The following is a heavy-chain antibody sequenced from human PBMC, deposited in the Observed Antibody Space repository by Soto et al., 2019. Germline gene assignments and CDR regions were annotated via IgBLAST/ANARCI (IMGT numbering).Heavy chain of an antibody. V-gene: IGHV1-69*13. CDR1: GGTFSSYA. J-gene: IGHJ4*02. Sequence: SVKVSCKASGGTFSSYAISWVRQAPGQGLEWMGGIIPIFGTANYAQKFQGRVTITADESTRTAYMELSSLRSEDTAVYYCARDGDGYSTLDYWGQGTLVTVSS. D-gene: IGHD4-4*01. CDR2: IIPIFGTA. CDR3: ARDGDGYSTLDY.